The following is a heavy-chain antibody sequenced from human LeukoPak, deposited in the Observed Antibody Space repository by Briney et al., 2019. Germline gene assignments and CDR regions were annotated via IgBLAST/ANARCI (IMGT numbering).Heavy chain of an antibody. V-gene: IGHV1-69*04. D-gene: IGHD2-2*01. CDR2: IIPILGIA. J-gene: IGHJ5*02. CDR3: AREDTGAIIVVVPAANWFDP. CDR1: GGTFSSYA. Sequence: ASVKVSCTASGGTFSSYAISWVRQAPGQGLEWMGRIIPILGIANYAQKFQGRVAITADKSTSTAYMELSSLRSEDTAVYYCAREDTGAIIVVVPAANWFDPWGQGTLVTVSS.